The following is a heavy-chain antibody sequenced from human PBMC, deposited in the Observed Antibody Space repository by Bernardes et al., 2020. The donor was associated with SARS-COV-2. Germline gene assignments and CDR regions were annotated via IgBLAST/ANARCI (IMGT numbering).Heavy chain of an antibody. V-gene: IGHV3-23*01. J-gene: IGHJ4*02. D-gene: IGHD3-10*01. CDR3: AREYVGKSFAEF. CDR1: GFTFRNYA. Sequence: GGSLRLSCAASGFTFRNYAMSWVRQAPGKGLEWVSAISGSGDSTYYADPVKGRFTISRDNSRNTLYLQVKSLRAEDTAIYYCAREYVGKSFAEFWGQGTLVTVSS. CDR2: ISGSGDST.